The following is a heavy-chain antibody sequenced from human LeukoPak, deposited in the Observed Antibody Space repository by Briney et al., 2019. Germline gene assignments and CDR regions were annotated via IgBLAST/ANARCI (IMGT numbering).Heavy chain of an antibody. CDR3: ARDNEGSDAFDI. Sequence: GGSLRLSCAASGFTFSSYAMHWIRQAPGKGLEWVAVISYDGSNKYYADSVKGRFTISRDNSKNTLYLQMNSLRAEDTAVYYCARDNEGSDAFDIWGQGTMVTVSS. CDR2: ISYDGSNK. CDR1: GFTFSSYA. D-gene: IGHD1-1*01. V-gene: IGHV3-30-3*01. J-gene: IGHJ3*02.